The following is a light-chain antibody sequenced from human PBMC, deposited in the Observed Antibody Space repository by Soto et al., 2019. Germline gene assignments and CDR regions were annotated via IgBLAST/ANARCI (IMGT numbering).Light chain of an antibody. CDR3: SSYTSSSTVV. CDR1: SSDVGGYNY. V-gene: IGLV2-14*01. CDR2: AVS. Sequence: QSALTQPASVSGSPGQWITISCTGTSSDVGGYNYVSWYQQHPGKAPKLMIYAVSNRPSGVSNRFSGSKSGNTASLTISGLQAEDEADYYCSSYTSSSTVVFGGGTKLTVL. J-gene: IGLJ2*01.